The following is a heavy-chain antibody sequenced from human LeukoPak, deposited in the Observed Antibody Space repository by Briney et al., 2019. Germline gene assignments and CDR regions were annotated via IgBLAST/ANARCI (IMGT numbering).Heavy chain of an antibody. Sequence: SATQSPTCDVYAGSFSGYYWSWIHQTPGKGLEWIGEINHGGSTNYNPSLKSRVTISVDTSNNPFFLKLSSVTAADPALYYFARSDGGWYFDYWGQGTLVTVSS. V-gene: IGHV4-34*01. CDR1: AGSFSGYY. D-gene: IGHD6-19*01. CDR3: ARSDGGWYFDY. CDR2: INHGGST. J-gene: IGHJ4*02.